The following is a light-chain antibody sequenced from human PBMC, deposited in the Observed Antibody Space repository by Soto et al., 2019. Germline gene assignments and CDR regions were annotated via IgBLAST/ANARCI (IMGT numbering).Light chain of an antibody. V-gene: IGLV2-14*01. Sequence: QSVLTQPASVSGSPGQSITISCTGTSSDVGGYNYVSWYQQHPGNAPKLMIYEVSHRPSGVSNRFSGSKSGNTASLTISGLQAEYEADYYCSSYTNSRSRVFGGGTKLTVL. CDR2: EVS. CDR1: SSDVGGYNY. CDR3: SSYTNSRSRV. J-gene: IGLJ3*02.